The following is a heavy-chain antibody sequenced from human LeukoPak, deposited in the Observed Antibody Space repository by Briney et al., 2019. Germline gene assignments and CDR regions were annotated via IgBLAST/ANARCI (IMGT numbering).Heavy chain of an antibody. V-gene: IGHV1-46*01. CDR2: INPRGGSI. Sequence: ASVKVSCKASGYTFTNYYMHWVRQAPGQGLEWMGVINPRGGSIGYAQKFQGRVTMTRDTSTSTVYMELSSLRSEDTAVYYCARDREADYYYYMDVWGKGTTVTVSS. D-gene: IGHD1-26*01. CDR1: GYTFTNYY. J-gene: IGHJ6*03. CDR3: ARDREADYYYYMDV.